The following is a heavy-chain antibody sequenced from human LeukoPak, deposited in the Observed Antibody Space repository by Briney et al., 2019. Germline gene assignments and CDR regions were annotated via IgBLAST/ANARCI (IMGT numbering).Heavy chain of an antibody. CDR2: IRYDGSNE. V-gene: IGHV3-30*02. J-gene: IGHJ4*02. CDR1: GFTFSYYG. D-gene: IGHD2-2*01. Sequence: PGGSLRLSCVASGFTFSYYGMHWVRQAPGKGLEWVAFIRYDGSNEYYAESVKGRFTISRDNSKNTLYLQMNSLRVEATAAYYCAKIEGKYQLANIPDSWGQGTLVTVSS. CDR3: AKIEGKYQLANIPDS.